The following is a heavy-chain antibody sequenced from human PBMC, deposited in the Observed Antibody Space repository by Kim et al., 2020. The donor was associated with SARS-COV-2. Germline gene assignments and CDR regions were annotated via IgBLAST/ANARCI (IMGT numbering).Heavy chain of an antibody. J-gene: IGHJ5*02. Sequence: SYKQSFNNRRTISVNTSKNQIYRKLSAVTAADTAVYYCARVDSTDSWFDPWGQGTLVTVSS. CDR3: ARVDSTDSWFDP. D-gene: IGHD2-2*03. V-gene: IGHV4-30-2*04.